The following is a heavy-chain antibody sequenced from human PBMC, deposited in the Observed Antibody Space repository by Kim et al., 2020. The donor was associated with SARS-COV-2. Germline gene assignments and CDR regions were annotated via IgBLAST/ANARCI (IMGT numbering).Heavy chain of an antibody. CDR1: GGTISSSSYY. CDR2: IYYSGST. CDR3: TRHSIAVAGSKPYYDYG. V-gene: IGHV4-39*01. D-gene: IGHD6-19*01. J-gene: IGHJ6*01. Sequence: SETLSLTCTASGGTISSSSYYWGWIRQPPGKGLEWVGSIYYSGSTYYNPSLKSRVTISVDTSKNQYSLKLSSVTAADTAEYYSTRHSIAVAGSKPYYDYG.